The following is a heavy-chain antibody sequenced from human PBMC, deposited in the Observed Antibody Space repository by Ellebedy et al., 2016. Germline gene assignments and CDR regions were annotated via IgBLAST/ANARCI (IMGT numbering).Heavy chain of an antibody. CDR3: VRDISVVRGFGLYGGRFDP. J-gene: IGHJ5*02. Sequence: GGSLRLXXSASGFSISNHGMHWVRQAPGKGVEDVSGITESGDRTFYADSVRGRFTISRDNAKNSLYLQMNSLRAEDTAVYYCVRDISVVRGFGLYGGRFDPWGQGTLVTVSS. V-gene: IGHV3-64*04. CDR2: ITESGDRT. D-gene: IGHD3-10*01. CDR1: GFSISNHG.